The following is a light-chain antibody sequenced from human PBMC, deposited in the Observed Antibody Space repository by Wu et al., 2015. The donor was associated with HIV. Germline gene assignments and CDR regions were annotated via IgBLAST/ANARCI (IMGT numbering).Light chain of an antibody. CDR1: QSINNNY. CDR2: DAS. J-gene: IGKJ4*01. Sequence: ENVLRSSPATLSLSPGERATLSCRASQSINNNYFAWFHQKPGQAPRLLIHDASNRATGIPARFSGSGSGTDFTLTINSLEPEDSAMYFCQQRSNWLSFGGGTKVEI. CDR3: QQRSNWLS. V-gene: IGKV3D-20*02.